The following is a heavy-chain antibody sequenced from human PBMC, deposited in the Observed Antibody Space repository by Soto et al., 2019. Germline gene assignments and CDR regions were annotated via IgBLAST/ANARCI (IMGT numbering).Heavy chain of an antibody. CDR1: GFTFSSYA. V-gene: IGHV3-23*01. CDR2: ISGSGGTT. D-gene: IGHD2-15*01. J-gene: IGHJ4*02. CDR3: AQVGSRGVVVAATGY. Sequence: EVQLLESGGGLVQPGGSLRLSCAASGFTFSSYAMSWVRQAPGKGLEWVSGISGSGGTTYYPDSVKGRFTISRDNSKNPLYLQMNTLRAEDTAVYYCAQVGSRGVVVAATGYWGPGTLVTVSS.